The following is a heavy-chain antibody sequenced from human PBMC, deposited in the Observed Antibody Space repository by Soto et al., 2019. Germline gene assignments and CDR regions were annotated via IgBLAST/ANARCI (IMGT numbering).Heavy chain of an antibody. CDR1: GYTFTSYA. CDR2: INAGNGNT. Sequence: DSVKVSCKASGYTFTSYAMHWVRQAPGQRLEWMGWINAGNGNTKYSQKFQGRVTITRDTSASTAYMELSSLRSEDTAVYYCAGCTNGVCRVGYYYGMDVWGQGTTVTVSS. J-gene: IGHJ6*02. CDR3: AGCTNGVCRVGYYYGMDV. V-gene: IGHV1-3*01. D-gene: IGHD2-8*01.